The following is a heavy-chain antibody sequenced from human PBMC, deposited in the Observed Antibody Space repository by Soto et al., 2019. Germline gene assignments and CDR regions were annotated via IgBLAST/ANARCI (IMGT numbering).Heavy chain of an antibody. D-gene: IGHD6-19*01. CDR2: INHSGST. CDR3: ARGTGYSSGWYKA. V-gene: IGHV4-34*01. J-gene: IGHJ5*02. Sequence: SDTLSLTCAVYGGSFSGYYWSWIRQPPGKGLEWIGEINHSGSTNYNPSLKSRVTISVDTSKNQFSLKLSSVTAADTAVYYCARGTGYSSGWYKAWGQGTLVTVSS. CDR1: GGSFSGYY.